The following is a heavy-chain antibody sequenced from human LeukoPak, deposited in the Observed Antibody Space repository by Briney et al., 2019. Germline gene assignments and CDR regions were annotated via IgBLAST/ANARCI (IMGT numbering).Heavy chain of an antibody. Sequence: SESLSLTCAVYGVSFSGYYWSWIRQPPGKGLEWIGEINHSGSTNYNPSLKSRVTISADTSKNPFSLKLSSVTAADTAVYYCARGRVTMVRGVYNWFDPWGQGTLVTVSS. CDR2: INHSGST. CDR3: ARGRVTMVRGVYNWFDP. CDR1: GVSFSGYY. J-gene: IGHJ5*02. V-gene: IGHV4-34*01. D-gene: IGHD3-10*01.